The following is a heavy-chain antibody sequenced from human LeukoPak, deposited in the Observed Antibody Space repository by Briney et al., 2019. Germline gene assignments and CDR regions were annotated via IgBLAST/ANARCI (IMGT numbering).Heavy chain of an antibody. CDR2: IYYSGST. CDR3: ARGITLVRENYFDY. CDR1: GGSISSHY. V-gene: IGHV4-59*11. Sequence: SETLSLTCTVSGGSISSHYWSWIRQSPGKGLEWIGYIYYSGSTNYNPSLKSRVTISVDTSKNQFSLKLSSVTAADTAVYYCARGITLVRENYFDYWGQGTLVTVSS. J-gene: IGHJ4*02. D-gene: IGHD3-10*01.